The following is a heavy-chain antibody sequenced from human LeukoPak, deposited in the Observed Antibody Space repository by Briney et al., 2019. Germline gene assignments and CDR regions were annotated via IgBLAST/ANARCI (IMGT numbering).Heavy chain of an antibody. CDR3: AHYGDYRFLYYFDH. Sequence: GPTLVKPTQTLTLTCTFSGFSLTTTGVGVGWVRQPPGKALQWLALIYWDDNKLYSPSLKSRLTIAKDTSKNQVVLTVTNMDPVDTATYYCAHYGDYRFLYYFDHWGQGTLVTVSS. J-gene: IGHJ4*02. CDR1: GFSLTTTGVG. V-gene: IGHV2-5*02. D-gene: IGHD4-17*01. CDR2: IYWDDNK.